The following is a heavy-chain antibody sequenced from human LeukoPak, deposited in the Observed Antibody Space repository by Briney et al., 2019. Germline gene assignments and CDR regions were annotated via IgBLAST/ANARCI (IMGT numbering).Heavy chain of an antibody. D-gene: IGHD5-18*01. Sequence: GGSLRLSCAATGLTVSTNYMSWVRQGPGEGLEWISVFYNGINTYYADSVKGRFTTSRDNSKNTLYLQMNSPRVEDTAVYFCATVGSGNTYGYGDYWGQGTLVTVSS. J-gene: IGHJ4*02. V-gene: IGHV3-66*01. CDR1: GLTVSTNY. CDR3: ATVGSGNTYGYGDY. CDR2: FYNGINT.